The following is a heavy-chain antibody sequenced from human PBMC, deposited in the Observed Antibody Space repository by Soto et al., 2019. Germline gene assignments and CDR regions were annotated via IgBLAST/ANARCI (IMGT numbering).Heavy chain of an antibody. J-gene: IGHJ4*02. D-gene: IGHD1-26*01. CDR2: INPNSGGT. Sequence: ASVKVSCKASGYTFTGYYMHWVRQAPGQGLEWMGWINPNSGGTNYAQKFQGRVTMTRDTSISTAYMELSRLRSDDTAVYYCARASIPVGATEYDYWGQGTLVTVSS. V-gene: IGHV1-2*02. CDR1: GYTFTGYY. CDR3: ARASIPVGATEYDY.